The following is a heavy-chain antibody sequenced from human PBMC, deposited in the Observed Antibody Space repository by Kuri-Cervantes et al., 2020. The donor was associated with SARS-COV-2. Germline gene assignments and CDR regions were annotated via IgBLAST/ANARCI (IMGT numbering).Heavy chain of an antibody. CDR3: ARGGVGITVDY. CDR2: ISSSSSYT. D-gene: IGHD3-3*01. Sequence: GGSLRLSCAASGFTFSDYYMSWIRQAPGKGLEWVSYISSSSSYTNYADSVKGRFTISRGNAKNSLYLQMNSLRAEDTAVYYCARGGVGITVDYWGQGTLVTVSS. V-gene: IGHV3-11*06. J-gene: IGHJ4*02. CDR1: GFTFSDYY.